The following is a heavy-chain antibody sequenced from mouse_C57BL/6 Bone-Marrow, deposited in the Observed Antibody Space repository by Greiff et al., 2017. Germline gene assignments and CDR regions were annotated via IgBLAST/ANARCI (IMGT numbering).Heavy chain of an antibody. D-gene: IGHD1-1*01. J-gene: IGHJ4*01. CDR3: ARHYGSREGYYYAMDY. V-gene: IGHV1-18*01. Sequence: EVNLVESGPELVKPGASVKIPCKASGYTFTDYNMAWVKQSHGKSLEWIGDINPNNGGTIYNQKFKGKATLTVDKSSSTAYMELRSLTSEDTAVXDCARHYGSREGYYYAMDYWGQGTSVTVSS. CDR2: INPNNGGT. CDR1: GYTFTDYN.